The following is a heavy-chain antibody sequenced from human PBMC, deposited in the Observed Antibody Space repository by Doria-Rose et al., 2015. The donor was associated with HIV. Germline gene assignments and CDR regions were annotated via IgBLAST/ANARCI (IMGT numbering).Heavy chain of an antibody. D-gene: IGHD6-13*01. Sequence: FSAYAIHFVRQAPVPSLEWMGWLNVGNGDTRYPRKFQDRVTITSDTSANTGYMALSSLRSEDTAVYYCARIHSLSSSSLGHWGQGTLVTVSS. CDR3: ARIHSLSSSSLGH. CDR2: LNVGNGDT. J-gene: IGHJ4*02. V-gene: IGHV1-3*01. CDR1: FSAYA.